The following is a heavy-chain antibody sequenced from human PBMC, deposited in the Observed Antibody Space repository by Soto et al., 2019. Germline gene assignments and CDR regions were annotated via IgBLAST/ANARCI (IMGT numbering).Heavy chain of an antibody. Sequence: SVKVSCKASGGTFSSYAISWVRQAPGQGLEWMGGIIPIFGTANYAQKFQGRVTITAYESTSTAYMELSSLRSEDTAVYYCARDSTPDYYGSGSYYKTWGQGTLVTVSS. CDR2: IIPIFGTA. CDR1: GGTFSSYA. V-gene: IGHV1-69*13. CDR3: ARDSTPDYYGSGSYYKT. J-gene: IGHJ5*02. D-gene: IGHD3-10*01.